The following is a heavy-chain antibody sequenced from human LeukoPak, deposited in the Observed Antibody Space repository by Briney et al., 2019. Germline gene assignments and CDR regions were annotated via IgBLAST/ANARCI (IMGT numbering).Heavy chain of an antibody. CDR2: IIPIFGTA. Sequence: GASVKVSCKASGGTFSSYAISWVRQAPGQGLEWMGRIIPIFGTANYAQKFQGRVTITTDESTSTAYMELSSLRSEDTAVYYCARDEGSGWYILALDIWGQGTMVTVSS. CDR1: GGTFSSYA. V-gene: IGHV1-69*05. J-gene: IGHJ3*02. D-gene: IGHD6-19*01. CDR3: ARDEGSGWYILALDI.